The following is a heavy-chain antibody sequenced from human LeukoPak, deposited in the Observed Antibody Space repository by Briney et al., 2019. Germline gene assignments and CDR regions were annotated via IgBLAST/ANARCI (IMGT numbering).Heavy chain of an antibody. Sequence: PGGSLRLSCAASGLTFSSYAMSWVRQAPGKGLVWVSRINTDGSSTSYADSVKGRFTISRDNAKNTLYLQMNSLRAEDTAVYYCARDAAPYCDSDCFVLDIWGQGTMVTVS. CDR1: GLTFSSYA. CDR2: INTDGSST. D-gene: IGHD2-21*01. CDR3: ARDAAPYCDSDCFVLDI. J-gene: IGHJ3*02. V-gene: IGHV3-74*01.